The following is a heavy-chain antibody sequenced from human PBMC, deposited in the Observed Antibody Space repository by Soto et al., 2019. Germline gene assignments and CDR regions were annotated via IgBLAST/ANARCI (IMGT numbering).Heavy chain of an antibody. J-gene: IGHJ6*02. V-gene: IGHV3-21*01. CDR2: ISSSSSYI. CDR3: AREISSRALYYYGMDV. D-gene: IGHD6-13*01. CDR1: GFTFSSYI. Sequence: GGSLRLSWAASGFTFSSYIMNWVRQAPGKGLEWVSSISSSSSYIYYADSVKGRFTISRDNAKNSLYLQMNSLRAEDTAVYYCAREISSRALYYYGMDVWGQGTTVTVSS.